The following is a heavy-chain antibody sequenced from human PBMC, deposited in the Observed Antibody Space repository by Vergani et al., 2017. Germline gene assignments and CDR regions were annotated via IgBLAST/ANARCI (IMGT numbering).Heavy chain of an antibody. Sequence: QVQLVQSGAEVKKPGASVTVSCKVSGYTLTELSMHWVRQAPGQGLEWMGGFDPEDGETIYAQKFQGRVTMTEDTSTDTAYMELSSLRSEDTAVYYCATGRREYCSSTSCADMDVWGQGTTVTVSS. CDR3: ATGRREYCSSTSCADMDV. V-gene: IGHV1-24*01. CDR1: GYTLTELS. J-gene: IGHJ6*02. D-gene: IGHD2-2*01. CDR2: FDPEDGET.